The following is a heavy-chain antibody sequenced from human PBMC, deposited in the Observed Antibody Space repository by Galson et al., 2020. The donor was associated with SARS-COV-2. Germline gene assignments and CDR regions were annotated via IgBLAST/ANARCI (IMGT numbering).Heavy chain of an antibody. Sequence: GGSLRLSCAASGFTFDDYAMHWVRQAPGKGLEWVSGISWNSGSIGYADSVKGRFTISRDNAKNSLYLQMNSLRAEDTALYYCATQQLDYYYYGMDVWGQGTTVTVSS. V-gene: IGHV3-9*01. CDR1: GFTFDDYA. J-gene: IGHJ6*02. D-gene: IGHD6-13*01. CDR3: ATQQLDYYYYGMDV. CDR2: ISWNSGSI.